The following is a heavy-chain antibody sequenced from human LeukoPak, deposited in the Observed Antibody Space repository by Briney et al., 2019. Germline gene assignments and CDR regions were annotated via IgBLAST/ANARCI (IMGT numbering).Heavy chain of an antibody. V-gene: IGHV3-30*01. D-gene: IGHD2-2*01. CDR2: KPFDGSNT. CDR3: AREPQGGYCTTTSCYLGGIDY. CDR1: GFVFGNYG. J-gene: IGHJ4*02. Sequence: GTSLRLSCAASGFVFGNYGFHWVRQAPGKGLEWVAVKPFDGSNTYYADSVKGRFTISRDNSKNMVYLQMNCLRAEDTALYYCAREPQGGYCTTTSCYLGGIDYWGQGTLVTVSS.